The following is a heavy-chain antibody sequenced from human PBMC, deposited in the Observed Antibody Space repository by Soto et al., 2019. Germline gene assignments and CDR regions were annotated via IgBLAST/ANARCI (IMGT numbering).Heavy chain of an antibody. CDR3: ARESEDLTSNFDY. CDR2: ISSTTNYI. CDR1: GFTFTRFS. V-gene: IGHV3-21*06. J-gene: IGHJ4*02. Sequence: EVQLVESGGGLVKPGGSLRLSCAAFGFTFTRFSMNWVRQAPGKGFEWVSSISSTTNYIYYGDSMKGRFTISRDNAKNSLYLEMNSLRAEDTAVYYCARESEDLTSNFDYWGQGTLVTVSS.